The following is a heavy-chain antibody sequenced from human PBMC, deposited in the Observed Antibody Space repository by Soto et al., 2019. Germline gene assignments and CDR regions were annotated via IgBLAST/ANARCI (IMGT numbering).Heavy chain of an antibody. CDR1: GFTFGDYA. J-gene: IGHJ5*02. V-gene: IGHV3-49*03. CDR3: TRDQEVGWFDP. D-gene: IGHD2-2*01. Sequence: GGSLRLSCTASGFTFGDYAMSWFRQAPGKGLEWVGFIRSKAYGGTTDYAASVKGRFTISRDDSKSIAYLQMNSLKTEDTAVYYCTRDQEVGWFDPWGQGTLVTVSS. CDR2: IRSKAYGGTT.